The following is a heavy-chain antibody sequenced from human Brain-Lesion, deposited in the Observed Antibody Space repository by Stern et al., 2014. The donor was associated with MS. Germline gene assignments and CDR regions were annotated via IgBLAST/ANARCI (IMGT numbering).Heavy chain of an antibody. CDR1: GASVGGGDWH. CDR2: IYYSGTT. CDR3: AGAIGKYELLESFDM. D-gene: IGHD1-1*01. V-gene: IGHV4-30-4*01. Sequence: QVQLVESGPGLVKPSQTLSLACAVSGASVGGGDWHWSWIRQPPGKGLEWLGHIYYSGTTYYKPSLKSRLIISLDTSKNQFSLNLTSVTAADTAVYYCAGAIGKYELLESFDMWGQGTMVTVSS. J-gene: IGHJ3*02.